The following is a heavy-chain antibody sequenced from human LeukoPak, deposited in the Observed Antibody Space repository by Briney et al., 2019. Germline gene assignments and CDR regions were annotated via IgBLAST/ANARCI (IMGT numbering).Heavy chain of an antibody. J-gene: IGHJ4*02. V-gene: IGHV3-53*01. CDR1: GFTVSSNY. CDR3: AKDGPMVRGVISPTLYYFDY. Sequence: PGGSLRLSCAASGFTVSSNYMSWVRQAPGKGLEWVSVIYSGGSTYYADSVKGRFTISRDNSKNTLYLQMNSLRAEDTAVYYCAKDGPMVRGVISPTLYYFDYWGQGTLVTVSS. D-gene: IGHD3-10*01. CDR2: IYSGGST.